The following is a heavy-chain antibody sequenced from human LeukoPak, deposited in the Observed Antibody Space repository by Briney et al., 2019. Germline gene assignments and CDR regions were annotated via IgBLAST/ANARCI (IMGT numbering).Heavy chain of an antibody. V-gene: IGHV3-7*01. CDR1: GFSFSNSW. D-gene: IGHD5-18*01. Sequence: GGSLRLSCAAYGFSFSNSWMTWVRQAPGKDLEWVASINPDGSEVSYVGSVKGRFTISRDNAKNSVYLQMSSLRAEEPGVFYCARDRGYTSFDYWGQGALVAVSS. CDR2: INPDGSEV. J-gene: IGHJ4*02. CDR3: ARDRGYTSFDY.